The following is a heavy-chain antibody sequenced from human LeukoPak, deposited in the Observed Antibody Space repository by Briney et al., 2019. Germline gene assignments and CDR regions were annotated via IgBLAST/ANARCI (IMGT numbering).Heavy chain of an antibody. CDR2: IYYSGST. Sequence: SETLSLTCTVSGGSISNKYWSWIRQPPGKGLEWIGYIYYSGSTNYNPSLKSRVTMSVDTSKNQFSLTLSSVTAADTAVYYCARDRGTWNDDGFDYWGQGTLVTVSS. D-gene: IGHD1-1*01. CDR1: GGSISNKY. V-gene: IGHV4-59*12. CDR3: ARDRGTWNDDGFDY. J-gene: IGHJ4*02.